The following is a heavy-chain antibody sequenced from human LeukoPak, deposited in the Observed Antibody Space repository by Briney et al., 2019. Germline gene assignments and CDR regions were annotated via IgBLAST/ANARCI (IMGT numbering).Heavy chain of an antibody. CDR2: ISWNSGSI. CDR1: GFTFDNYA. D-gene: IGHD2-15*01. J-gene: IGHJ4*02. V-gene: IGHV3-9*01. CDR3: AKDSGGTGYFDY. Sequence: GRSLRLSCAASGFTFDNYAMHWVRQAPGKGLEWVSGISWNSGSIGYADSVKGRFTISRDNAKNSLYLQMNSLRAEDTALYYCAKDSGGTGYFDYWGQGTLVTVSS.